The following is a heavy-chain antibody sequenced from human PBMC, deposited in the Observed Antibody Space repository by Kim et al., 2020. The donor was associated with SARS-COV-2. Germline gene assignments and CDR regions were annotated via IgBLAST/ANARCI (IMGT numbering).Heavy chain of an antibody. V-gene: IGHV3-53*01. Sequence: GGSLRLSCAASGFTVSSNYMSWVRQAPGKGLEWVSVIYSGGSTYYADSVKGRFTISRDNSKNTLYLQMNSLRAEDTAVYYCARDGPYYYDSSGYFRGWYFDLWGRGTLVTVSS. CDR2: IYSGGST. J-gene: IGHJ2*01. CDR1: GFTVSSNY. CDR3: ARDGPYYYDSSGYFRGWYFDL. D-gene: IGHD3-22*01.